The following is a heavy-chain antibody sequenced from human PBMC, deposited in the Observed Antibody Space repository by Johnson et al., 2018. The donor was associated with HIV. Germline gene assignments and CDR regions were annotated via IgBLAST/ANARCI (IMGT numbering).Heavy chain of an antibody. J-gene: IGHJ3*02. D-gene: IGHD6-13*01. CDR2: ISYDGSNK. Sequence: VQLVESGGGLVKPGGSLRLSCAASGFMFSSFAMHWVRQAPGQGLEWVAVISYDGSNKYYVDSVKGRFTISRDNSKNTLYLQMNSLRAEDTAVYYCARGVYSSSWYGAFDIWGQGTMVTVSS. V-gene: IGHV3-30*14. CDR3: ARGVYSSSWYGAFDI. CDR1: GFMFSSFA.